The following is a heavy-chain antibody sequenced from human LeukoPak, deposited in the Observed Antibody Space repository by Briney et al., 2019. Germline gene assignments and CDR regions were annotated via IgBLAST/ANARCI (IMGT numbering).Heavy chain of an antibody. CDR3: ARDAPHQRFDY. V-gene: IGHV1-2*02. CDR1: GYTFIDYW. J-gene: IGHJ4*02. CDR2: IDLNTGDT. Sequence: AASVKVSCKASGYTFIDYWIHWVRQAPGQGLEWMGRIDLNTGDTTSAQKFQGRVTMTRDTSISTLHLDLSGLGSDDTAVYYCARDAPHQRFDYWGQGTLVTVSS.